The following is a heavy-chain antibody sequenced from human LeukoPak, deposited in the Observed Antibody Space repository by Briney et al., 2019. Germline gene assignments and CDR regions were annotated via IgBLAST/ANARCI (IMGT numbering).Heavy chain of an antibody. J-gene: IGHJ6*02. CDR2: IYYSGST. D-gene: IGHD3/OR15-3a*01. CDR1: GGSISSGGYY. Sequence: SETLSLTCTVSGGSISSGGYYWSWIRQHPGKGLEWIGYIYYSGSTNHNPSLKSRVTISVDTSKNQFSLKLSSVTAADTAVYYCARDPIGHYGMDVWGQGTTVTVSS. V-gene: IGHV4-61*08. CDR3: ARDPIGHYGMDV.